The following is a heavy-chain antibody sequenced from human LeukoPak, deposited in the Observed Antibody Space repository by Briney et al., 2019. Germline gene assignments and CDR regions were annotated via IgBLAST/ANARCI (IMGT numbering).Heavy chain of an antibody. J-gene: IGHJ3*01. V-gene: IGHV4-61*01. CDR3: ARVPGGGTAAD. CDR2: IYYSGST. Sequence: SETLSLTCTVSGGSVSSGSYYWSWIRQPPGKGLEWIGYIYYSGSTNYNPSLKSRVTISVDTSKNQFSLKLRSVTAADTAVYYCARVPGGGTAADWGQGTMVTVSS. CDR1: GGSVSSGSYY. D-gene: IGHD1-7*01.